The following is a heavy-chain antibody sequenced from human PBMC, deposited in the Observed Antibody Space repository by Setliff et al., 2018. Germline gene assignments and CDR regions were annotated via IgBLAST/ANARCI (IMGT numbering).Heavy chain of an antibody. V-gene: IGHV1-8*02. J-gene: IGHJ4*02. CDR2: MNPNSGNT. CDR3: ARGRGGSYPLGY. D-gene: IGHD1-26*01. Sequence: ASVKVSCKASGYTFTSYDINWVRQATGQGLEWMGWMNPNSGNTGYAQKLQGRVTMTTDTSTSTAYMELRSLRSEDTAVYYCARGRGGSYPLGYWGQGTLVTVSS. CDR1: GYTFTSYD.